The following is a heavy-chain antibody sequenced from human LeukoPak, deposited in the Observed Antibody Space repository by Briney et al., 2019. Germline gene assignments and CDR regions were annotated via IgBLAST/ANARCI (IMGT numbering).Heavy chain of an antibody. CDR1: GFTFSSYW. Sequence: GGSLRLSCAASGFTFSSYWMRWVRQAPGKGLEWVADIKSDGSEKYYVDSVKGRFTISRDNSKKPMYLQMNSLRAEDTAVYYCARHLSGVTGYTYGRGIDYWGQGTLVTVSS. CDR3: ARHLSGVTGYTYGRGIDY. D-gene: IGHD5-18*01. V-gene: IGHV3-7*01. J-gene: IGHJ4*02. CDR2: IKSDGSEK.